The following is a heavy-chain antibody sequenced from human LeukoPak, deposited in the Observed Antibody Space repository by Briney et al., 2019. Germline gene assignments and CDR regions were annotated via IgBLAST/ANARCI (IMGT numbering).Heavy chain of an antibody. Sequence: SETLSLTCAVSGGSISSSNWWSGVRHPPPKGLEWIGEIYHSGSTNYHPSLKSRVTIPVDKSKNQFSLKLTSVTAADAAVYYCARIPYYYYALDVWGQGTTVTVSS. CDR1: GGSISSSNW. J-gene: IGHJ6*02. CDR3: ARIPYYYYALDV. V-gene: IGHV4-4*02. CDR2: IYHSGST.